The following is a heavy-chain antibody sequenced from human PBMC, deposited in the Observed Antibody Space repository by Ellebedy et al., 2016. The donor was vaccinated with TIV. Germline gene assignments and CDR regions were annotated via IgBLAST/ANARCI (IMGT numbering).Heavy chain of an antibody. J-gene: IGHJ4*02. CDR1: GYTFTSHY. CDR3: ARDSRQWLEQYYYDY. V-gene: IGHV1-46*01. Sequence: AASVKASCKASGYTFTSHYIHWMRQAPGHGLEWMGIINPAGGTTYYAQNFQGRVTMTRDTSTSTVYMELNSLRSEDTAVYYCARDSRQWLEQYYYDYWGQGTLVIVSS. CDR2: INPAGGTT. D-gene: IGHD6-19*01.